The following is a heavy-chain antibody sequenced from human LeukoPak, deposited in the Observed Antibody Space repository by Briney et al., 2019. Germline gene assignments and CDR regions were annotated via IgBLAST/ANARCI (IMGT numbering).Heavy chain of an antibody. D-gene: IGHD2-15*01. CDR3: AKYLDIVVVVAAAVDY. CDR2: ISGSGGST. CDR1: GFTFSSYA. Sequence: GGSLRLSCAASGFTFSSYAMSWVRQAPGKGLEWVSDISGSGGSTYYADSVKGRFTISRDNSKNTLYLQMISLRGEDTAVYYCAKYLDIVVVVAAAVDYWGQGTLVTVSS. V-gene: IGHV3-23*01. J-gene: IGHJ4*02.